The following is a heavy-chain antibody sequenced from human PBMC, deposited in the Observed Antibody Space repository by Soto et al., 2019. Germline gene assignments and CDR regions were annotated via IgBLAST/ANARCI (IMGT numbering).Heavy chain of an antibody. J-gene: IGHJ4*02. D-gene: IGHD3-10*01. V-gene: IGHV1-2*04. CDR1: GYTFTGYY. CDR2: INPNSGGT. CDR3: ARESYSGSGSYPY. Sequence: ASVKVSCKASGYTFTGYYMHWVRQTPGQGLEWMGWINPNSGGTNYAQRFQGWVTMTRDTSISTAYMELSRLTSDDTAVYYCARESYSGSGSYPYWGQGTPVPVSS.